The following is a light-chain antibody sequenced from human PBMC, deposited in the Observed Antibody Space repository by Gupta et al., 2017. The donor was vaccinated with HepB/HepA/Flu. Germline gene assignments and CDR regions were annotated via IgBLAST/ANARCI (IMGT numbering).Light chain of an antibody. CDR1: SSNIGEGYD. V-gene: IGLV1-40*01. CDR2: ANS. CDR3: QSYDSSLV. Sequence: QSVLTQPPSVSGAPGQRVTISCTGSSSNIGEGYDVYWYQQLPGTAPKLLIYANSTRPSGVPDRFSGSKSGTSASLAITGRQAEDEAYYYCQSYDSSLVFGGGTKLTVL. J-gene: IGLJ2*01.